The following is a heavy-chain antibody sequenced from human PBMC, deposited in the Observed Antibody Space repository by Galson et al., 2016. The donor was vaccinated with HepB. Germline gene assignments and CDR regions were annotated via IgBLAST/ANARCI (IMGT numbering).Heavy chain of an antibody. Sequence: SETLSLTCIVSNGSITSSNWWSWVRQPPGKGLEWIGDIHHTGSSTYNPSLKVRLTISVDKSNNQLSLRLTSVTAADTAVYYCARERPDFSDTTGYSGGFDNWGQGTLVTVSS. CDR1: NGSITSSNW. J-gene: IGHJ4*02. CDR3: ARERPDFSDTTGYSGGFDN. CDR2: IHHTGSS. V-gene: IGHV4/OR15-8*01. D-gene: IGHD3-22*01.